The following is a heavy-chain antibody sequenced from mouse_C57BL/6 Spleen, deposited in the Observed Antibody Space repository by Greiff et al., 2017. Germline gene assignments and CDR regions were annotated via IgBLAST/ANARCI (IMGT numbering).Heavy chain of an antibody. Sequence: EVKLVESGEGLVKPGGSLKLSCAASGFTFSSYAMSWVRQTPEKGLEWVAYISSGGGYIYYAETVKGRVTLTRDNARNTLYLQMSSLKSEDTAMYYCTRDYVSSAWFAYWGQGTLVTVSA. CDR3: TRDYVSSAWFAY. CDR2: ISSGGGYI. D-gene: IGHD1-1*01. V-gene: IGHV5-9-1*02. CDR1: GFTFSSYA. J-gene: IGHJ3*01.